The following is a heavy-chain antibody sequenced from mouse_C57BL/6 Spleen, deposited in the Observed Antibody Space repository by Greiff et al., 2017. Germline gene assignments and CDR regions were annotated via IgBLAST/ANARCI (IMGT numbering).Heavy chain of an antibody. J-gene: IGHJ3*01. Sequence: VQLQQPGPELVKPGASVKLSCKASGYSFTGYFMHWVKQSHGQSLEWIGLIHPDSGGTIYNQKFKGKATLTVDKSSSTAHMELLSLTSEDFAVYYCARGEFGENWGQGTRVTVSA. CDR2: IHPDSGGT. V-gene: IGHV1-37*01. D-gene: IGHD2-13*01. CDR1: GYSFTGYF. CDR3: ARGEFGEN.